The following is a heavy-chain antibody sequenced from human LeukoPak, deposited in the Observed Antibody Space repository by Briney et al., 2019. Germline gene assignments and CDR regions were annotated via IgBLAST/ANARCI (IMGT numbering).Heavy chain of an antibody. CDR3: ARARGGYGDYGSWFDR. V-gene: IGHV4-59*01. CDR2: VHYSGST. CDR1: GDSISGYY. Sequence: SETLSLTCTVSGDSISGYYWNWLRQPPGKGLEWIGFVHYSGSTNYNTFLKSRVIISVDISKNQFSLNLSSVAAADTAVYYCARARGGYGDYGSWFDRWGQGTLVPVSS. J-gene: IGHJ5*02. D-gene: IGHD4-17*01.